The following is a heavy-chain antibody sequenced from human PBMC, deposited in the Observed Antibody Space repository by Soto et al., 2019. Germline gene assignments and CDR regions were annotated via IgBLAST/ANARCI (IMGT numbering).Heavy chain of an antibody. CDR2: IWYDGSNK. J-gene: IGHJ6*02. Sequence: QVQLVESGGGVVQPGRSLRLSCAASGFTFSSYGMHWVRQAPGKGLEWVAVIWYDGSNKYYADSVKGRFTISRDNSKNTLYLQMNSLRAEDTAVYYCARDAGQQQLVPYYYYGMDVWGQGITVTVSS. V-gene: IGHV3-33*01. CDR3: ARDAGQQQLVPYYYYGMDV. CDR1: GFTFSSYG. D-gene: IGHD6-13*01.